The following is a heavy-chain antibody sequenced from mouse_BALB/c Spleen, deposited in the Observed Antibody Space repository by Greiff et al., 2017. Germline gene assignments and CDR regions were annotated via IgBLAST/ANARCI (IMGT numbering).Heavy chain of an antibody. Sequence: EVKVVESGGGLVQPGGSLKLSCAASGFTFSSYGMSWVRQTPDKRLELVATINSNGGSTYYPDSVKGRFTISRDNAKNTLYLQMSSLKSEDTAMYYCARDGYYYYFDYWGQGTTLTVSS. CDR2: INSNGGST. CDR3: ARDGYYYYFDY. CDR1: GFTFSSYG. J-gene: IGHJ2*01. V-gene: IGHV5-6-3*01. D-gene: IGHD2-3*01.